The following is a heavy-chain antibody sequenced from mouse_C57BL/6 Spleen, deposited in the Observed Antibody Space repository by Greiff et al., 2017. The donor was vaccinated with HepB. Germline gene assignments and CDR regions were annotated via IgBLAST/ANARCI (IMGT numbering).Heavy chain of an antibody. J-gene: IGHJ3*01. CDR3: LYDYEAWFAY. D-gene: IGHD2-4*01. V-gene: IGHV1-15*01. CDR2: IDPETGGT. Sequence: QVHVKQSGAELVRPGASVTLSCKASGYTFTDYEMHWVKQTPVHGLEWIGAIDPETGGTAYNQKFKGKAILTADKSSSTAYMELRSLTSEDSAVYYCLYDYEAWFAYWGQGTLVTVSA. CDR1: GYTFTDYE.